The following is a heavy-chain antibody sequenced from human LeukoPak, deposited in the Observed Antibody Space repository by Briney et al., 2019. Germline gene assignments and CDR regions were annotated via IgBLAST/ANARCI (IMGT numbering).Heavy chain of an antibody. V-gene: IGHV4-34*01. CDR3: ARRLRGGSSAFDI. CDR2: INHSGRT. J-gene: IGHJ3*02. CDR1: GGSFSGYY. D-gene: IGHD3-10*01. Sequence: SETLSLTCAVYGGSFSGYYWSWIRQPPGKGLEWIGEINHSGRTNYNPSLKSRVTISVDTSKNQFSLKLSSVTAADTAVYYCARRLRGGSSAFDIWGQGTMVTVSS.